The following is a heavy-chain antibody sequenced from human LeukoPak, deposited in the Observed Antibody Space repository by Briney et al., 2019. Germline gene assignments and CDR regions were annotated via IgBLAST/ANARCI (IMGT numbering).Heavy chain of an antibody. Sequence: GASVKVSCKASGYTFTGYYMHWVRQATGQGLEWMGWMNPNSGNTGYAQKFQGRVTITRNTAISTAYMELSSLRSEDTAVYYCARSGPGGSYYERGSGGDYWGQGTLVTVSS. V-gene: IGHV1-8*03. CDR1: GYTFTGYY. CDR2: MNPNSGNT. J-gene: IGHJ4*02. D-gene: IGHD1-26*01. CDR3: ARSGPGGSYYERGSGGDY.